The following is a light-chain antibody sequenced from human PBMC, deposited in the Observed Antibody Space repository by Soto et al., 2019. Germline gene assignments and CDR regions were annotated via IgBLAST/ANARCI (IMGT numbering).Light chain of an antibody. CDR2: GAS. V-gene: IGKV3-20*01. J-gene: IGKJ2*01. CDR3: QQYDSSPVT. Sequence: ENVLTQSPGTLSLSPGERATLSCRASQSVSSSYLTWYQQKPGQAPRHLIYGASSRATDIPDRFSGSGSGTDFTLTSSRLEPEDFAVYYCQQYDSSPVTFGQGTKLEIK. CDR1: QSVSSSY.